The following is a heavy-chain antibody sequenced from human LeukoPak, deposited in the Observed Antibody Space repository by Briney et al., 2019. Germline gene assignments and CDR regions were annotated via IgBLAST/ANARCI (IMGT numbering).Heavy chain of an antibody. V-gene: IGHV3-30*18. CDR2: ISYDGSNK. J-gene: IGHJ6*02. D-gene: IGHD2-15*01. CDR1: GFTFSSYG. Sequence: GGSLRLSCAASGFTFSSYGMHWVRQAPGKGLEWVAVISYDGSNKYYADSVKGRFIISRDNSKNTLYLQMNSLRAEDTAMYYCANMDGYDGAVVVAAGYYGMDVWGQGTTVTVSS. CDR3: ANMDGYDGAVVVAAGYYGMDV.